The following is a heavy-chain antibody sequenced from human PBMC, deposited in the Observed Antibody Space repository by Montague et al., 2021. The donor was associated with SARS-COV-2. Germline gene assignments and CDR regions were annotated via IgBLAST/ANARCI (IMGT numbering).Heavy chain of an antibody. D-gene: IGHD2/OR15-2a*01. CDR1: GFTFSSYA. V-gene: IGHV3-23*01. CDR2: VSGSGADT. CDR3: AKLSNSGPPFFDS. J-gene: IGHJ5*01. Sequence: SLRLSCAASGFTFSSYAMSWVRQPPGKGLEWVSGVSGSGADTYYADSVKGRFTISRDNSKNTVFLQMSSLRAEDTAVFYCAKLSNSGPPFFDSWGQGTLVTVSS.